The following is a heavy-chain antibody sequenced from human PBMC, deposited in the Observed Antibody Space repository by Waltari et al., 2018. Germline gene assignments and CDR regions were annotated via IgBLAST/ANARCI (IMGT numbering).Heavy chain of an antibody. CDR1: GFTFSSYG. CDR2: ISYDGSNK. CDR3: AKVVAATYYMDV. D-gene: IGHD2-15*01. Sequence: QVQLVESGGGVVQPGRSLRLSCAASGFTFSSYGMHWVRQAPGKGLEWVAVISYDGSNKYYADSVKGRFTISRDNSKNTLYLQMNSLRAEDTAVYYCAKVVAATYYMDVWGKGTTVTVSS. J-gene: IGHJ6*03. V-gene: IGHV3-30*18.